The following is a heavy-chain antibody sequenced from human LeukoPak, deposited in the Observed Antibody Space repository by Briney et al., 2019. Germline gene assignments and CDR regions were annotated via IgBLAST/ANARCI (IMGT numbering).Heavy chain of an antibody. CDR3: ARGAEVVPATTNWFDP. CDR1: GFTFSNYN. CDR2: ISSSSSYI. D-gene: IGHD2-2*01. V-gene: IGHV3-21*01. Sequence: PGGSLRLSCAASGFTFSNYNMNWVRQAPGKGLEWVSSISSSSSYIYYADSVKGRFTISRDNAKNSLYLQMNSLRAEDTAVYYCARGAEVVPATTNWFDPWGQGTLVTVSS. J-gene: IGHJ5*02.